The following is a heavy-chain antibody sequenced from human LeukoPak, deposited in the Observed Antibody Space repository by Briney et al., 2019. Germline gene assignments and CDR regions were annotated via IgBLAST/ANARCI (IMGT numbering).Heavy chain of an antibody. V-gene: IGHV3-30*03. CDR2: ISYDGSNK. J-gene: IGHJ4*02. D-gene: IGHD6-19*01. Sequence: GRSLRLSCAASGFTFSSYGMHWVRQAPGKGLEWVAVISYDGSNKYYADSVKGRFTISRDNSKNTLYLRMNSLRAEDTAVYYCARGGWYTDYWGQGTLVTVSS. CDR3: ARGGWYTDY. CDR1: GFTFSSYG.